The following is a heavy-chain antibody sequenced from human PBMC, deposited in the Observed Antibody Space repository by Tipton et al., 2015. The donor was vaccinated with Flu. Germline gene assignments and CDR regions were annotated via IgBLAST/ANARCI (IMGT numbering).Heavy chain of an antibody. D-gene: IGHD6-13*01. CDR1: GYSISSGYY. Sequence: TLSLTCIVSGYSISSGYYWGWIRQPPGKGLEWIGSIYHTGSTYYNPSLKSRVTISVDTSKNQFSLKLSSVTAADTAVYYCARGIYISSSWYVGRGDPNKNDYWGQGTRVTVSS. J-gene: IGHJ4*02. V-gene: IGHV4-38-2*02. CDR3: ARGIYISSSWYVGRGDPNKNDY. CDR2: IYHTGST.